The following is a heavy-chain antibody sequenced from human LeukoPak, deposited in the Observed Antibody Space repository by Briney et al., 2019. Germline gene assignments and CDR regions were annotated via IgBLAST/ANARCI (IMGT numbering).Heavy chain of an antibody. J-gene: IGHJ4*02. D-gene: IGHD3-16*02. Sequence: GGSLRLSCAASGFTFSSYAMSWVRQAPGKGLEWVSAISGSGGSTYYADSVKGRFTISRDNSKNTLYLQMNSLRAEDTAVYYCAKVEGYDYVWGSYRPSQYYFDYWGQGTLVTVSS. CDR3: AKVEGYDYVWGSYRPSQYYFDY. CDR2: ISGSGGST. V-gene: IGHV3-23*01. CDR1: GFTFSSYA.